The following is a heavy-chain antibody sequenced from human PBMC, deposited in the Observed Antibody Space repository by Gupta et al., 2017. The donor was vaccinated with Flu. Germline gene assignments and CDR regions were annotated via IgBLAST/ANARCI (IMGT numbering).Heavy chain of an antibody. CDR3: ARTPDNYCSSTSCYYYYGMDV. Sequence: RLSCAASGFTFSSYGMHWVRQAPGKGLEWVAVIWYDGSNKYYADSVKGRFTISRDNSKNTLYLQMNSLRAEDTAVYYCARTPDNYCSSTSCYYYYGMDVWGQGTTVTVSS. V-gene: IGHV3-33*01. CDR1: GFTFSSYG. D-gene: IGHD2-2*01. J-gene: IGHJ6*02. CDR2: IWYDGSNK.